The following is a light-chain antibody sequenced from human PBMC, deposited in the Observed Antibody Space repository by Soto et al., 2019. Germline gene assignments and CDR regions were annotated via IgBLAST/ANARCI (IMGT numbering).Light chain of an antibody. V-gene: IGKV3-20*01. Sequence: EIVLTQSPGTLSLSPEERATLSCRASQSVSSSYLAWYQQKPGQAPRLLIYGASSRATGIPDRFSGSGSGTDFTLTISRLEPEDFAVYYCQHYGTSPLTFGGGTKVEIK. CDR1: QSVSSSY. CDR2: GAS. CDR3: QHYGTSPLT. J-gene: IGKJ4*01.